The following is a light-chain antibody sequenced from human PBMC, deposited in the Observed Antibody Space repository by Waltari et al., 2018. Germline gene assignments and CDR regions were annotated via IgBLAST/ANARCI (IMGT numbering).Light chain of an antibody. J-gene: IGLJ1*01. V-gene: IGLV2-14*03. CDR3: NSFTTFTTYV. Sequence: QSALTQPASVSGSPGQSITIPCSGTNSDIGIYTYVSWYPHHPGKAPKLIIYHVTKRPSGVSNRFSGSKSGNTASLTISGLQAEDEADYYCNSFTTFTTYVFGPGTKVTVL. CDR2: HVT. CDR1: NSDIGIYTY.